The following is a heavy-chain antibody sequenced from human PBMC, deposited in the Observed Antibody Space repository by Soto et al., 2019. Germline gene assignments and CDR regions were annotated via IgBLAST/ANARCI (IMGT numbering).Heavy chain of an antibody. Sequence: EVQLVESGGGLVKPGGSLRLSCAASGFTFSSAWMNWARQAPGKGPEWVARIKSKAYGETTDYAAPVMGRFTISRDDSKNTLYLQMNTLKSEDTAVYYCSTNWATSRDWGQGTLVTVSS. D-gene: IGHD7-27*01. CDR2: IKSKAYGETT. CDR3: STNWATSRD. J-gene: IGHJ4*02. V-gene: IGHV3-15*01. CDR1: GFTFSSAW.